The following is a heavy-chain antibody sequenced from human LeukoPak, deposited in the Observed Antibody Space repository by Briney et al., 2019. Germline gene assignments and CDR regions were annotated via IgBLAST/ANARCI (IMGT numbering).Heavy chain of an antibody. CDR2: INAGNGNT. J-gene: IGHJ6*02. D-gene: IGHD2-2*01. V-gene: IGHV1-3*01. Sequence: ASVKVSCKASGYTFTSYAMHWVRQAPGQRLEWMGWINAGNGNTKYSQKFQGRVTITADESTSTAYMELSSLRSEDTAVYYCARVPSYCSSTSCYRFGWDYYYGMDVWGQGTTVTVSS. CDR3: ARVPSYCSSTSCYRFGWDYYYGMDV. CDR1: GYTFTSYA.